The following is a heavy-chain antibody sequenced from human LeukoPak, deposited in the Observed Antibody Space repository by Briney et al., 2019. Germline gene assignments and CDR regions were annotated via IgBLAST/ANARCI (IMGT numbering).Heavy chain of an antibody. V-gene: IGHV3-30*18. Sequence: GRSLRLSCAASGFTFSSYGMHWVRQAPGKGLEWVAVISYDGSNKYYADSVKGRFTISRDNSKNTPYLQMNSLRAEDTAVYYCAKVAVAVAGDYWGQGTLVTVSS. D-gene: IGHD6-19*01. J-gene: IGHJ4*02. CDR1: GFTFSSYG. CDR2: ISYDGSNK. CDR3: AKVAVAVAGDY.